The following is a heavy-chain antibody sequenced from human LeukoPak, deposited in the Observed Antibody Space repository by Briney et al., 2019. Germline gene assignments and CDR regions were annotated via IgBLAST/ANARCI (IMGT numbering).Heavy chain of an antibody. CDR1: GFTFSKYW. D-gene: IGHD6-19*01. CDR2: INTDGTVT. V-gene: IGHV3-74*01. CDR3: ATKQWLAPPPDS. Sequence: GGSLSLSCAASGFTFSKYWMLWVRQAPGKGLESVSRINTDGTVTTYADSVKGRFTVSRDNADNTMFLQMNSVRDEDTAVYYCATKQWLAPPPDSWGQGTPVTVSS. J-gene: IGHJ4*02.